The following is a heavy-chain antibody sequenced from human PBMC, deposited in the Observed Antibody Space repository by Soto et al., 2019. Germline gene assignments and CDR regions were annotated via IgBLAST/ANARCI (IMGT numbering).Heavy chain of an antibody. CDR3: ARHLDSGSYPLDY. V-gene: IGHV4-59*08. CDR2: IYYSGST. Sequence: QVQLQESGPGLVEPSETLSLTCAVSGGSISGYYWSWIRQPPGKGLAWIAYIYYSGSTNYNPSLKSRVTISVDTSKSQFSLKLNSVTAADTAVYYCARHLDSGSYPLDYWGRGTLVTVSS. CDR1: GGSISGYY. J-gene: IGHJ4*02. D-gene: IGHD3-10*01.